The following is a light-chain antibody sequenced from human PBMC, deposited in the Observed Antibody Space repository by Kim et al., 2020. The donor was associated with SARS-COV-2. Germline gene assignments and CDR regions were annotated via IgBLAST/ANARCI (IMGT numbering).Light chain of an antibody. CDR3: QAWDSSIV. J-gene: IGLJ2*01. V-gene: IGLV3-1*01. Sequence: VSVSPGQTASITCSGDKLGDKYACWYQQKPGQSPVLVIYQDSKRPSGIPERFSGSNSGNTATLTISGTQAMDEADYYCQAWDSSIVFGGGTKLTVL. CDR2: QDS. CDR1: KLGDKY.